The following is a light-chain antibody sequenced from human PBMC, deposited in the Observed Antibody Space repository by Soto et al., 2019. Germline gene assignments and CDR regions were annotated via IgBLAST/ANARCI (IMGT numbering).Light chain of an antibody. CDR2: AAS. V-gene: IGKV1-12*01. J-gene: IGKJ2*01. CDR1: QGISSW. CDR3: QQANSFPYT. Sequence: DIQMTQSPDSVSATVGDRVTITCRASQGISSWLAWYQQKPGKAPKLRIYAASSLESGGPSRFSVSGSGTDFTLTSSSLQPEDFATCYCQQANSFPYTFGQGTKLEIK.